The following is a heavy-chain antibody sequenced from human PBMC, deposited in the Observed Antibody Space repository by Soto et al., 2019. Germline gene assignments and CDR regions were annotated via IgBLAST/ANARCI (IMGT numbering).Heavy chain of an antibody. CDR2: IYSGAGT. CDR1: GFNVSSTS. CDR3: AREGSGSSTSFDS. V-gene: IGHV3-66*01. D-gene: IGHD2-2*01. J-gene: IGHJ5*01. Sequence: VQLVESGGGLVQPGGSLRLSCAASGFNVSSTSMSWVRQAPGKGLEWVSVIYSGAGTHYAGSVKGRFTISRDTSKNTLYLQMNPLRFKETAVYYCAREGSGSSTSFDSWGQGTLVTVSS.